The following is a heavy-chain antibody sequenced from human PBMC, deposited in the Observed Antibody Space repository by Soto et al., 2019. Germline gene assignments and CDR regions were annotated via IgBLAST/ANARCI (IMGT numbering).Heavy chain of an antibody. CDR3: TSRRDWTAVDPLDY. V-gene: IGHV3-73*02. J-gene: IGHJ4*02. D-gene: IGHD5-18*01. CDR2: IRNKGNNYAT. Sequence: EVQLVESGGGLVQPGGSLKLSCAASGFTFSDSAMHWARQASGKGLEWVGRIRNKGNNYATAYTASVKGRFTISRDDSKNTVYLQMNSLKIDDTAVYYCTSRRDWTAVDPLDYWGLGTLVTVSS. CDR1: GFTFSDSA.